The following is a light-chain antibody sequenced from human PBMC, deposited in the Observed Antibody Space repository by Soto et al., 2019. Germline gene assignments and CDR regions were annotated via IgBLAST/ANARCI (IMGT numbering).Light chain of an antibody. V-gene: IGKV3-15*01. J-gene: IGKJ4*01. Sequence: EVVMTQSPATLSVSPGERATLSCRASQSISTYLAWYQQKPGQAPRLLIYGASARATGIPVRFSGSGSETEFTLTISSLQSEDSAVYYCQQYNNWPTITFGGGTRVEIK. CDR3: QQYNNWPTIT. CDR2: GAS. CDR1: QSISTY.